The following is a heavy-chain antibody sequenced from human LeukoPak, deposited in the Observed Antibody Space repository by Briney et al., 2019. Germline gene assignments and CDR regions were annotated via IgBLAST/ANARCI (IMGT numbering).Heavy chain of an antibody. D-gene: IGHD6-13*01. J-gene: IGHJ4*02. CDR2: INSDRST. V-gene: IGHV3-23*01. CDR3: ARGSYSSSWKTFDY. Sequence: QSGGSLRLSCAASGFSFSSYAMTWVRQAPGKGLEWVSAINSDRSTFYADSVKGRFTISRDNSKNTLYLQMNSLRADDTAMYYCARGSYSSSWKTFDYWGQGTLVTVSS. CDR1: GFSFSSYA.